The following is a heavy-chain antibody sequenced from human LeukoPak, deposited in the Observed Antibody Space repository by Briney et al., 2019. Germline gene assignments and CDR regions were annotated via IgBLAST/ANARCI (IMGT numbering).Heavy chain of an antibody. V-gene: IGHV1-8*01. D-gene: IGHD2-2*01. J-gene: IGHJ5*02. Sequence: GASVKVSCKASGYTFTSYDINWVRQATGQGLEWMGWMNPNSGNTGYAQKFQGRVTMTRNTSISTAYMELSSLRSEDTAVYYCARGRGEPLRTTSLYNWFDPWGQGTLVTVSS. CDR1: GYTFTSYD. CDR3: ARGRGEPLRTTSLYNWFDP. CDR2: MNPNSGNT.